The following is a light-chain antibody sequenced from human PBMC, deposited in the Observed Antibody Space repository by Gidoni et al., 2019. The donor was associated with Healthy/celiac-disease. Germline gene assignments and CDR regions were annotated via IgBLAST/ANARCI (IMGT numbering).Light chain of an antibody. CDR2: EVS. CDR3: SSYTSSSPV. Sequence: QSALTQPASVSGSPGQSITISCTGTSRAVGGYNYVSWYQQHPGKAPKLMIYEVSNRPSGVSNRFSGSKSGNTASLTISGLQAEDEADYYCSSYTSSSPVFGGGTKLTVL. V-gene: IGLV2-14*01. J-gene: IGLJ2*01. CDR1: SRAVGGYNY.